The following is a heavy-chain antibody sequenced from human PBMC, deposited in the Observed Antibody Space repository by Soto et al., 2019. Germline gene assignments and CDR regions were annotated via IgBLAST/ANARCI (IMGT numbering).Heavy chain of an antibody. J-gene: IGHJ4*02. D-gene: IGHD3-9*01. V-gene: IGHV3-30*18. CDR2: ISYDGSKR. CDR1: GFTFGNYA. CDR3: AKGGGAPGYPIDY. Sequence: GGSLRLSCVGSGFTFGNYAMYWVRQTPGKGLEWVAFISYDGSKRYHADSVKGQFTISRDNPGKTVYLQLDSLRPEDTAVYYCAKGGGAPGYPIDYWGQGTLVTVS.